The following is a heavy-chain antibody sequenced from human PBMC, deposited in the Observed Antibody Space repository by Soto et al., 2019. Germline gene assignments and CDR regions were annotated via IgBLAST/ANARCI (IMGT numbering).Heavy chain of an antibody. Sequence: QVQLQASGPGLVKPSETLSLTCTVSGGSLRSNYWSWVRQPPGKGLEWIGYIYYSGRTNYNPSLKIRVNISGNTSKDQFYLLLSSVTAADTAVDYCARRLVPGSSWPVGLYYWGQGTLFTV. CDR1: GGSLRSNY. CDR2: IYYSGRT. V-gene: IGHV4-59*01. J-gene: IGHJ4*02. CDR3: ARRLVPGSSWPVGLYY. D-gene: IGHD6-13*01.